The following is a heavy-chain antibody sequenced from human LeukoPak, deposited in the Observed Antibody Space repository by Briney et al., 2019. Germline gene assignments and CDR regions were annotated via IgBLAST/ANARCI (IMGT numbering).Heavy chain of an antibody. CDR1: GFTFSSYW. V-gene: IGHV3-7*03. CDR2: IKQDGSEK. Sequence: PGGSLRHSCAASGFTFSSYWMSWVRQAPGKGLEWVANIKQDGSEKYYVDSVKGRFTISRDNAKNSLYLQMNSLRAEDTAVYYCARGHVLLWFGVFHYWGQGTLVTVSS. D-gene: IGHD3-10*01. CDR3: ARGHVLLWFGVFHY. J-gene: IGHJ4*02.